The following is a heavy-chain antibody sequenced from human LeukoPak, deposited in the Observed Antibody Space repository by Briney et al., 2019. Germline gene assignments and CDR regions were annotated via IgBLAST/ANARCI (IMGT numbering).Heavy chain of an antibody. D-gene: IGHD3-10*01. CDR2: ISGSGGST. Sequence: GGSLRLSCAASGFTFSSYAMSWVRQAPGKGLEWVSAISGSGGSTYYADSVKGRFTISRDNSKNTLYLQMNSLRAEDTAVYYCARVKISNYGSDYDYWGQGTLVTVSS. V-gene: IGHV3-23*01. CDR1: GFTFSSYA. J-gene: IGHJ4*02. CDR3: ARVKISNYGSDYDY.